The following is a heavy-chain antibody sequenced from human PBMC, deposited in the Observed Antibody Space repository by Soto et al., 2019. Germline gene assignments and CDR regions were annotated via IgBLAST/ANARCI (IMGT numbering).Heavy chain of an antibody. V-gene: IGHV5-10-1*01. CDR1: GYSFTSYW. CDR2: IDPSDSYT. Sequence: GESLKISCKGSGYSFTSYWISWVRQMPGKGLEWMGRIDPSDSYTNYSPSFQGHVTISADKSISTAYLQWSSLKASDTAMYYCARHISYDSSGYENDYWGQGTLVTSPQ. D-gene: IGHD3-22*01. J-gene: IGHJ4*02. CDR3: ARHISYDSSGYENDY.